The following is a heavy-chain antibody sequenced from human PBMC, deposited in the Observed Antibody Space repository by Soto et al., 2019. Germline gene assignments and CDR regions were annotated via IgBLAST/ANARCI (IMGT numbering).Heavy chain of an antibody. CDR1: GGSISSGGYS. CDR3: ARGGVDYYDSSGYDFSPYYFDY. CDR2: IYHSGST. D-gene: IGHD3-22*01. J-gene: IGHJ4*02. Sequence: QLQLQESGSGLVKPSQTLSLTCAVSGGSISSGGYSWSWIRQPPGKGLEWIGYIYHSGSTYYNPSLKSRVTISVDRSKNQVSLKLSSVTAADTAVYYCARGGVDYYDSSGYDFSPYYFDYWGQGTLVTVSS. V-gene: IGHV4-30-2*01.